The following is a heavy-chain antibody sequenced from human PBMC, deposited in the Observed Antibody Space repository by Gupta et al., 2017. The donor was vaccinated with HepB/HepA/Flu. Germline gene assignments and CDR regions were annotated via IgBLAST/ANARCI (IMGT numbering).Heavy chain of an antibody. V-gene: IGHV4-61*01. Sequence: QVQLQESGPGLVKPSETLSLTCTVSGGSVSSGSYYWSWIRQPPGKGLEWIGYIYYSGSTNYNPSLKSRVTISVDTSKNQFSLKLSSVTAADTAVYYCAREGIYDFWSGYAGWFDPWGQGTLVTVSS. CDR3: AREGIYDFWSGYAGWFDP. D-gene: IGHD3-3*01. CDR1: GGSVSSGSYY. J-gene: IGHJ5*02. CDR2: IYYSGST.